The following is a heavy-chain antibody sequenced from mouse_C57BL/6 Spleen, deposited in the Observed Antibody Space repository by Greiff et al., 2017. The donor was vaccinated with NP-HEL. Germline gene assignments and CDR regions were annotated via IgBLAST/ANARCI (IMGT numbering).Heavy chain of an antibody. V-gene: IGHV1-80*01. CDR3: ARTDYGSSPYYYAMDY. J-gene: IGHJ4*01. Sequence: VQLQQSGAELVKPGASVKISCKASGYAFSSYWMNWVKQRPGKGLEWIGQIYPGDGDTNYNGKFKGKATLTADKSSSTAYMQLSSLTSEDSAVYFCARTDYGSSPYYYAMDYWGQGTSVTVSS. CDR1: GYAFSSYW. D-gene: IGHD1-1*01. CDR2: IYPGDGDT.